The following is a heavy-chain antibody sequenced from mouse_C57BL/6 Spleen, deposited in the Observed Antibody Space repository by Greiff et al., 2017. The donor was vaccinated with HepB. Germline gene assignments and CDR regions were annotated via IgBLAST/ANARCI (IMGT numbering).Heavy chain of an antibody. Sequence: QVQLQQPGAELVRPGSSVKLSCKASGYTFTSYWMHWVKQRPIQGLEWIGNIDPSDSETHYNQKFKDKATLTVDKSSSTAYMQLSSLTSEDSAVYYCATTAQATWAWFAYWGQGTLVTVSA. V-gene: IGHV1-52*01. D-gene: IGHD3-2*02. CDR3: ATTAQATWAWFAY. CDR1: GYTFTSYW. CDR2: IDPSDSET. J-gene: IGHJ3*01.